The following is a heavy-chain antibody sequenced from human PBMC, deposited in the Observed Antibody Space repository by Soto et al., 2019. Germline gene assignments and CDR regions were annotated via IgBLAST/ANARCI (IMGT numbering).Heavy chain of an antibody. Sequence: QVQLVESGGGVVQPGRSLRLSCAVSGFTFSSYAMHWVRQAPGKGLEWVAVISYDGSNKYYADSVKGRFTISRDNSKNTLYLQMNSLRAEDTAVYYCARHKRDLRFLEWSYYFDYWGQGTLVTVSS. D-gene: IGHD3-3*01. CDR2: ISYDGSNK. CDR3: ARHKRDLRFLEWSYYFDY. J-gene: IGHJ4*02. CDR1: GFTFSSYA. V-gene: IGHV3-30-3*01.